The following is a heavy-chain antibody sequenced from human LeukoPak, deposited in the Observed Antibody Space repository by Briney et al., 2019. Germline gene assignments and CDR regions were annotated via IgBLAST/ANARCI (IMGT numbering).Heavy chain of an antibody. CDR2: IYYSGST. CDR3: ARDDRSSIAAFDP. Sequence: SQTLSLTCTVSGGSISSGGYYWSWIRHHPGKALEWIGYIYYSGSTYYNPSLKGRVTICVDTSRNQFSLKLSSVTAADTAVYYCARDDRSSIAAFDPWGQGTLVTVSS. J-gene: IGHJ5*02. CDR1: GGSISSGGYY. V-gene: IGHV4-31*03. D-gene: IGHD6-6*01.